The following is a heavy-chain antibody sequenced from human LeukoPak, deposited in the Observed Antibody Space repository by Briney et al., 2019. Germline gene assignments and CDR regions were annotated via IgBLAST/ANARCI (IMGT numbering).Heavy chain of an antibody. Sequence: KPSETLSLTCAVYAGSFSSYYWYWIRQPPGKGLEWIGEINHSGTTSYNPSLKSRVTLSQDTSNNQFSLKLSSVTAADTAVYYCARGLGTMIVVWGQGTLVTVSS. CDR3: ARGLGTMIVV. D-gene: IGHD3-22*01. CDR2: INHSGTT. V-gene: IGHV4-34*01. J-gene: IGHJ4*02. CDR1: AGSFSSYY.